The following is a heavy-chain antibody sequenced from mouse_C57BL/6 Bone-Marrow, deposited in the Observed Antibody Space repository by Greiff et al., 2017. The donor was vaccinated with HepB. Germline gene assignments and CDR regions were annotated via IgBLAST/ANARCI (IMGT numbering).Heavy chain of an antibody. CDR2: IHPNSGST. J-gene: IGHJ4*01. CDR3: AKKFYYYALDY. Sequence: QVQLQQPGAELVKPGASVKLSCKASGYTFTSYWMHWVKQRPGQGLEWIGMIHPNSGSTNYNEKLKSKATLTVDKSSSTAYMQLSSLTSEDSAVYYCAKKFYYYALDYWGQGTSVTVSS. CDR1: GYTFTSYW. V-gene: IGHV1-64*01. D-gene: IGHD1-3*01.